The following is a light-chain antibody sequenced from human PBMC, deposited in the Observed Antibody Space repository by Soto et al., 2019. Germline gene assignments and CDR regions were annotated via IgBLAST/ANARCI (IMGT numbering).Light chain of an antibody. CDR2: EAT. CDR3: CSYAGGSTLV. Sequence: QSVLTQPASVSGSPGQSITISCTGTSSDIGTYNLVSWYQHHPGNAPKLMIYEATKRPSGVSRRFSGSKSGNTASLTISGLQTEDEADYYCCSYAGGSTLVFGGGTKVTVL. CDR1: SSDIGTYNL. J-gene: IGLJ3*02. V-gene: IGLV2-23*01.